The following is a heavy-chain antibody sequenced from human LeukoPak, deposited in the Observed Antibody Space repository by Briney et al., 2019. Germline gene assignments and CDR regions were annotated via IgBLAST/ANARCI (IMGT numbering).Heavy chain of an antibody. CDR1: GGSFSGYY. CDR2: INHSGST. J-gene: IGHJ4*02. Sequence: PSETLSLTCAVYGGSFSGYYWSWIRRPPGKGLEWIGEINHSGSTNYNPSLKSRVTISVDTSKNQSSLKLSSVTAADTAVYYCARYSAAAASYFDYWGQGTLVTVSS. V-gene: IGHV4-34*01. D-gene: IGHD6-13*01. CDR3: ARYSAAAASYFDY.